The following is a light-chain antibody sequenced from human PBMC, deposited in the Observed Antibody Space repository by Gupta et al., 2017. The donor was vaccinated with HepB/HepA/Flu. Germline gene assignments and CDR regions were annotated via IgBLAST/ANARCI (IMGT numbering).Light chain of an antibody. Sequence: EIVMTQSPATLSVSPGERATLSCRASQSVSSNLAWYQQKSGQSPRLLIYGASTRATGIPARFSGSGSGTEFTLTISSLQSEDFAVYYCQQYNNWPITFGGGTKAEIK. CDR3: QQYNNWPIT. CDR2: GAS. V-gene: IGKV3-15*01. J-gene: IGKJ4*01. CDR1: QSVSSN.